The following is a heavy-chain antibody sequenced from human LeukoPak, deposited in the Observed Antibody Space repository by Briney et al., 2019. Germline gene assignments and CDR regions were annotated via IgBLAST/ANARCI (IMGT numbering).Heavy chain of an antibody. Sequence: GGSLRLSCAASGFTFSTFGMHWVRRAPGKGLEWVAVMWNDGSKKFYADSVKGRFTISRDNSKNTLYLQMNSLRAEDTAVYYCARDSLGGDYWGQGTLVTVSS. CDR1: GFTFSTFG. CDR2: MWNDGSKK. J-gene: IGHJ4*02. D-gene: IGHD3-16*01. V-gene: IGHV3-33*01. CDR3: ARDSLGGDY.